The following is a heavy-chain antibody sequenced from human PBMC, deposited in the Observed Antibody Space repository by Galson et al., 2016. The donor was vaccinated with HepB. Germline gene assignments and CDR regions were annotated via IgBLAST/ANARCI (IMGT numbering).Heavy chain of an antibody. J-gene: IGHJ6*02. D-gene: IGHD2-2*01. Sequence: SLRLSCAASGFTFSSYGMHWVRQAPGKGLEWVAVIWYAGSNKYYADSVKGRFTISRDKSKNTLYLQMNSMRTEDTAVYYWARDGLYCGSTSCYLDVWGQGTTVTVSS. CDR3: ARDGLYCGSTSCYLDV. V-gene: IGHV3-33*01. CDR2: IWYAGSNK. CDR1: GFTFSSYG.